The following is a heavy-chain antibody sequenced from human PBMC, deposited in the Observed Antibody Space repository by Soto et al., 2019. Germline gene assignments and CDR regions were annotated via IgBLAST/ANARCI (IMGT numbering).Heavy chain of an antibody. V-gene: IGHV3-33*01. CDR3: ARDRFEYCSGGSCYYFDY. J-gene: IGHJ4*02. Sequence: GGSLRLSCAASGFTFSSYGMHWVRQAPGKGLEWVAVIWYDGSNKYYADSVKGRFTISRDNSKNTLYLQMNSLRAEDTAVYYCARDRFEYCSGGSCYYFDYWGQGTLVTVSS. D-gene: IGHD2-15*01. CDR1: GFTFSSYG. CDR2: IWYDGSNK.